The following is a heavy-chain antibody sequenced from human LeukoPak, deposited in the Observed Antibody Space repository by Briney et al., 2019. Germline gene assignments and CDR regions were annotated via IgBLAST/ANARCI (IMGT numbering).Heavy chain of an antibody. V-gene: IGHV3-30-3*01. D-gene: IGHD3-10*01. CDR3: ARDLLNNYGSGSYYNGPPRFGWLDY. CDR1: GFTFSSYA. CDR2: ISYDGSNK. Sequence: GGSLRLSCAASGFTFSSYAMHWVRQAPGKGLEWVAVISYDGSNKYYADSVKGRFTISRDNAKNTLYLQMISLRAEDTAVYYCARDLLNNYGSGSYYNGPPRFGWLDYWGQGTLVTVSS. J-gene: IGHJ4*02.